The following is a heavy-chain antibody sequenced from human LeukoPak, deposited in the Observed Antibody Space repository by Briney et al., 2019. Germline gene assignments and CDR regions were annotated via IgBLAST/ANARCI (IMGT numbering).Heavy chain of an antibody. CDR2: ISYSGST. CDR3: TSGGMVSGDY. V-gene: IGHV4-39*07. CDR1: GGSISNSNYC. J-gene: IGHJ4*01. Sequence: SETLSLTCTVSGGSISNSNYCWGWIRQPPGKGLEWIGSISYSGSTYYNPSLKSRVTISRDTSKNQFSLKLRSVTAADTAVYYCTSGGMVSGDYWGHGTLVTVSS. D-gene: IGHD2-8*01.